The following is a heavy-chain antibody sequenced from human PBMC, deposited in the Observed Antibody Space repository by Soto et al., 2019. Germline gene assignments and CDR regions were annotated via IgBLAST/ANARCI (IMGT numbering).Heavy chain of an antibody. V-gene: IGHV3-23*01. CDR3: AKDQGYYYGMDV. J-gene: IGHJ6*02. CDR1: GFTFSSYA. CDR2: ISGSGGST. Sequence: GGSLRLSWAASGFTFSSYAMSWVRQAPGKGREWVSAISGSGGSTYYADSVKGRFTISRDNSKNTLYLQMNSLRAEDTAVYYCAKDQGYYYGMDVWGQGTTVTVSS.